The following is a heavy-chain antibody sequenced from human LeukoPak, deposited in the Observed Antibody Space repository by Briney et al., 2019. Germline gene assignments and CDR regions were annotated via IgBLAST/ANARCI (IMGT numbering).Heavy chain of an antibody. J-gene: IGHJ4*02. Sequence: SETLSLTCAVYGGSFSGYHWGWIRQPPGKGLEWIGSIYHSGSTYYNPSLKSRVTISVDTSKNQFSLKLSSVTAADTAVYYCARVKSTTYYFDYWGQGTLVIVSS. CDR1: GGSFSGYH. CDR2: IYHSGST. V-gene: IGHV4-38-2*01. CDR3: ARVKSTTYYFDY. D-gene: IGHD4-17*01.